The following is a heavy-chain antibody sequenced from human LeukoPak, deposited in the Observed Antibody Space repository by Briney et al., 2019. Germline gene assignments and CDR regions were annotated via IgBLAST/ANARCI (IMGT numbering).Heavy chain of an antibody. CDR1: GYTFTVYW. CDR2: INPSGGGT. D-gene: IGHD4-17*01. CDR3: ARDGDDFGDYVEYNYYGLDV. J-gene: IGHJ6*02. Sequence: GASVTVSFTSSGYTFTVYWMHWVRQAPGQGHERMGMINPSGGGTNYAQKFQGRVTMTRDTSTSKVYMELSSLRSEDTAVYYCARDGDDFGDYVEYNYYGLDVWGQGTTVTVSS. V-gene: IGHV1-46*01.